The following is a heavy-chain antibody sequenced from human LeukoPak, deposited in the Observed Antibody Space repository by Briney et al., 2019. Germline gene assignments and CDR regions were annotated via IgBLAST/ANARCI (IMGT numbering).Heavy chain of an antibody. V-gene: IGHV3-30*19. D-gene: IGHD4-17*01. Sequence: GSLRLSCAASGFTFSSYGMHWVRQAPGKGLEWVAVISYDGSNKYYADSVKGRFIISRDNSKNTLFLQMNSLRAEDTAVYYCARAPGDYENYWGQGTLVTVSS. CDR2: ISYDGSNK. CDR1: GFTFSSYG. CDR3: ARAPGDYENY. J-gene: IGHJ4*02.